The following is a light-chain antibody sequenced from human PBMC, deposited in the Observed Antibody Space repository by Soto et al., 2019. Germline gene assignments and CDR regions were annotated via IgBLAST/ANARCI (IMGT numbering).Light chain of an antibody. J-gene: IGKJ1*01. CDR2: ESS. Sequence: EIVLTQSPATLSLSPGERATLSCRASQNVANYLDWYQQKPGQAPRLLIYESSNRATGIAARFSGSGSGTDFTLTISSLEPEDCAVYYCQQRSNWPHTFGQGTKVDIK. CDR1: QNVANY. CDR3: QQRSNWPHT. V-gene: IGKV3-11*01.